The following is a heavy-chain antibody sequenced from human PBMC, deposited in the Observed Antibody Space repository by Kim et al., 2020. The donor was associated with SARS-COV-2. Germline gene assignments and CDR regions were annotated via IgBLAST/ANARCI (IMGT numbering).Heavy chain of an antibody. CDR3: AKDYSGFGELGVFDY. Sequence: GGSLRLSCAASGFTFSSYAMSWVRQAPGKGLEWVSAISGSGGTTYYADSVKGRFTISRDNSKNTVYLQMSSLRAEDTAVYYCAKDYSGFGELGVFDYWGQGTLVTVSS. CDR1: GFTFSSYA. D-gene: IGHD3-10*01. CDR2: ISGSGGTT. V-gene: IGHV3-23*01. J-gene: IGHJ4*02.